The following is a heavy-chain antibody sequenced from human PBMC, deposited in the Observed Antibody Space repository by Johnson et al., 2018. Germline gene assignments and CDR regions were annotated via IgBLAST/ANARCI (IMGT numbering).Heavy chain of an antibody. CDR3: RRWGGNTDI. V-gene: IGHV3-48*02. CDR2: ISGSGSTI. Sequence: VQLVQSGGGLVQPGESXRLSCTASGITLNTYDIHWIRQAAGKGLEWLSYISGSGSTIYYADSVKGRFTVSTDTAKNSVILQMNSLRDEDTAVYYCRRWGGNTDIWGQGTMVTVSS. CDR1: GITLNTYD. J-gene: IGHJ3*02. D-gene: IGHD2/OR15-2a*01.